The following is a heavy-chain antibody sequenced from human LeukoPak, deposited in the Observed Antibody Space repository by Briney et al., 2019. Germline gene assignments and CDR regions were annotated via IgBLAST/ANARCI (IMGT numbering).Heavy chain of an antibody. CDR1: GFTFSSYG. Sequence: GGSLRLSCAASGFTFSSYGMHWVRQAPGKGLEWVAVISYDGSNKYYADSVKGRFTISRDNSKNTLYLQMNSLRAEDTAVYYCAREADGYNPLDYWGQGTLVTVSS. CDR2: ISYDGSNK. D-gene: IGHD5-24*01. CDR3: AREADGYNPLDY. V-gene: IGHV3-30*03. J-gene: IGHJ4*02.